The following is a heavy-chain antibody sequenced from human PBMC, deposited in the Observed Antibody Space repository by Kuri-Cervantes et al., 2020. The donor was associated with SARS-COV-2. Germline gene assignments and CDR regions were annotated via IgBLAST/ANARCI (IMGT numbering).Heavy chain of an antibody. CDR2: ISAYNGNT. CDR3: ARGGWGYCSSTSCPTDYYYYYMDV. D-gene: IGHD2-2*01. Sequence: ASVKVSCKASVYTFPSYGISWVRQAPGQGLEWMGWISAYNGNTNYAQKLQGRVTMTTDTSTITAYMELRSLRSDDTAVYYCARGGWGYCSSTSCPTDYYYYYMDVWGKGTTVTVSS. V-gene: IGHV1-18*01. J-gene: IGHJ6*03. CDR1: VYTFPSYG.